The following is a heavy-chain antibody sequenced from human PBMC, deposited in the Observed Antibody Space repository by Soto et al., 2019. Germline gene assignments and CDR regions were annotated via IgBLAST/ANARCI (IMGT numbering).Heavy chain of an antibody. CDR2: VYPGGSTT. J-gene: IGHJ4*02. CDR1: GYNFPTYW. D-gene: IGHD6-6*01. CDR3: ARLFSSSSYFDY. Sequence: PGESLKISCKGSGYNFPTYWIGWVRQMPGKGLEWMGIVYPGGSTTRYSPSFQGQVTFSTDKSVNTAYLQWSNLKASDTAVYYCARLFSSSSYFDYWGQGTLVT. V-gene: IGHV5-51*01.